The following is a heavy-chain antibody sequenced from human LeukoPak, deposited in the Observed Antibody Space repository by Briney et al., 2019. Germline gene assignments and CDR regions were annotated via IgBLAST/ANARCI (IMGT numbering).Heavy chain of an antibody. Sequence: GRSLRLSCAASGFTFSSYAMHWVRQAPGKGLEWVAVISYDGSNKYYADSVKGRFTISRDNSKNTLYLQMNSLRAEDTAVYYCARDPTPLQDYYYYYMDVWGKGTTVTVSS. CDR3: ARDPTPLQDYYYYYMDV. J-gene: IGHJ6*03. CDR2: ISYDGSNK. V-gene: IGHV3-30*01. CDR1: GFTFSSYA.